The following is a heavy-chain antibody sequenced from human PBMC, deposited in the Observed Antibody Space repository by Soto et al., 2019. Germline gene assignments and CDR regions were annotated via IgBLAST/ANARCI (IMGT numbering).Heavy chain of an antibody. J-gene: IGHJ4*02. CDR2: ISGSGYTT. D-gene: IGHD5-12*01. CDR3: TRHSGYDQARRNFDS. CDR1: GITFSSYA. Sequence: GGSLRLSCAASGITFSSYAMSWVRQAPGKGLEWVSTISGSGYTTYYADSVKGRFTISRDNSKNTLYLQMNSLAAEDTAVYYCTRHSGYDQARRNFDSWGQGTLVTVSS. V-gene: IGHV3-23*01.